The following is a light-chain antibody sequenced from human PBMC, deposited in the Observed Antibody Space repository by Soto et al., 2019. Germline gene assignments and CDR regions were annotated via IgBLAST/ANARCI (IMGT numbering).Light chain of an antibody. CDR3: QHYDDYWS. Sequence: DFEKIESPSSLAASVGARVTITFRASQRLSSWLAWDQQRPGKAPQLLIFDTSNLKSGVPSRFIVTGSGTEFTLAFSSLQPDDFASDDCQHYDDYWSFRRGTKVDIK. CDR2: DTS. CDR1: QRLSSW. V-gene: IGKV1-5*01. J-gene: IGKJ1*01.